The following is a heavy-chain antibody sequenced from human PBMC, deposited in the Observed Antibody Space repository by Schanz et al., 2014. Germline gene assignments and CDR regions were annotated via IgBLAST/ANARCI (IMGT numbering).Heavy chain of an antibody. CDR1: GFTFDKYA. J-gene: IGHJ2*01. CDR3: ARNRGSGGQNWYFDL. Sequence: PGGSLRLSCAASGFTFDKYAMHWVRQAPGKGLEWVSVISGSGGSTYYADSVKGRFTISRDNTKNSLFLQLNSLRADDTAVYYCARNRGSGGQNWYFDLWGRGTLVTVSS. CDR2: ISGSGGST. V-gene: IGHV3-43*02. D-gene: IGHD3-3*01.